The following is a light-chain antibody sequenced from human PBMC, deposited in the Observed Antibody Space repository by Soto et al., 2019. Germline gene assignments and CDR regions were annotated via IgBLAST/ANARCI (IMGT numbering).Light chain of an antibody. CDR2: DAT. Sequence: DIQMTQSPSSLSASVGDRVTITCRASQDISNYLNWYQHRLGRAPKLLIYDATRLQSGVSSRFSGSGSWTDFTLTICSLQPEDVATYYCQQSYVTPRTFGPGTRVDIK. J-gene: IGKJ1*01. V-gene: IGKV1-39*01. CDR1: QDISNY. CDR3: QQSYVTPRT.